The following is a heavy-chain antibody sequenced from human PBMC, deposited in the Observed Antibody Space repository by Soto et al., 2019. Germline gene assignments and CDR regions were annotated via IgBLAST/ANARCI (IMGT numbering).Heavy chain of an antibody. D-gene: IGHD1-20*01. CDR3: VKAGQHCSPYNCYTADH. CDR2: VSESGRST. V-gene: IGHV3-23*01. CDR1: GFTFSNYD. J-gene: IGHJ4*02. Sequence: PGGSLRLSCAASGFTFSNYDMSWVRQAPGKGLEWVSAVSESGRSTYYADSVKGHFTISRDNSKNTLFLQMNRLRAEDTAVYYCVKAGQHCSPYNCYTADHWGQGTLVTVSS.